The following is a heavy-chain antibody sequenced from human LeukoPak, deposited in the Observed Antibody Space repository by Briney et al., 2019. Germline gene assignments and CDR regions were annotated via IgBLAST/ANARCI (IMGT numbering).Heavy chain of an antibody. D-gene: IGHD2-15*01. Sequence: GGSLRLSCAASGFTFSSYWMHWVRQAPGKGLVWVSRINSDGSSTSYADSVKGRFTISRDNAKNSLYLQMNSLRAEDTAVYYCARLLAAPNYYYGMDVWGKGTTVTVSS. CDR1: GFTFSSYW. CDR2: INSDGSST. V-gene: IGHV3-74*01. J-gene: IGHJ6*04. CDR3: ARLLAAPNYYYGMDV.